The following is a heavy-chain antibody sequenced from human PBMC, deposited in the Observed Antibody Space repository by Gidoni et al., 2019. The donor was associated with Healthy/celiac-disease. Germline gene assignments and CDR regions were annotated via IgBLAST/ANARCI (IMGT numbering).Heavy chain of an antibody. CDR1: GYTFTGYY. J-gene: IGHJ6*02. V-gene: IGHV1-2*02. CDR2: INPNSGGT. Sequence: QVQLVQSGAEVKKPGASVTVSCKASGYTFTGYYMHWGRQAPGQGLEWMGWINPNSGGTNYAQKFQGRVTMTRDTSISTAYMELSRLRSDDTAVYYCARDPKTYYDFGGMDVWGQGTTVTVSS. CDR3: ARDPKTYYDFGGMDV. D-gene: IGHD3-3*01.